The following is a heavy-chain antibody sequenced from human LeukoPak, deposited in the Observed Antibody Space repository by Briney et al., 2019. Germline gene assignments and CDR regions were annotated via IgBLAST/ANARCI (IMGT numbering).Heavy chain of an antibody. CDR3: ASKYCSGGSCYSPGYWYFDL. CDR2: IYYSGST. J-gene: IGHJ2*01. Sequence: SETLSLTCTVSGGSISSYYWSWIRQPPGKGLEWIGYIYYSGSTNYNPSLKSRVTISVDTSKNQFSLKLSSVTAADTAVYYCASKYCSGGSCYSPGYWYFDLWGRGTLVTVSS. D-gene: IGHD2-15*01. CDR1: GGSISSYY. V-gene: IGHV4-59*01.